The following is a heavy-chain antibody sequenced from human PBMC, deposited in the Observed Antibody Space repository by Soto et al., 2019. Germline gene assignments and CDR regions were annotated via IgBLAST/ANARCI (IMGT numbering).Heavy chain of an antibody. CDR2: ILYSGST. J-gene: IGHJ4*02. CDR3: ARPYGSCFDY. V-gene: IGHV4-39*07. Sequence: SQTLSLTCSVSGGSIGGRGYSGVWIHRPPGKGLEWIGSILYSGSTSYNPSLQSRVTISVDTSKNQFSLKLRSVTAADTAVYYCARPYGSCFDYWRQGTLGTVAS. D-gene: IGHD3-10*01. CDR1: GGSIGGRGYS.